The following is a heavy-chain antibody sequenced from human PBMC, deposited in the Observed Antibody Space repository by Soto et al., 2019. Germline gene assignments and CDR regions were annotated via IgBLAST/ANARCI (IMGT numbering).Heavy chain of an antibody. CDR3: ARVTIFEYWFDP. D-gene: IGHD3-3*01. CDR1: GGSISSSSYY. J-gene: IGHJ5*02. V-gene: IGHV4-39*02. Sequence: SATLSLTCTVPGGSISSSSYYSGWIPKPPGKGLEWIWSIYYIGSTYYNPSLKSRVTMSVDTSKNNFSLRLTSVTAADTAVYYCARVTIFEYWFDPWGQGILVTVSS. CDR2: IYYIGST.